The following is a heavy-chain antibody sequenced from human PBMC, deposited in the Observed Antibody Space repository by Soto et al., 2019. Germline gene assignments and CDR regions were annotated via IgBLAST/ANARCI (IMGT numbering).Heavy chain of an antibody. CDR1: GYKFSSYW. D-gene: IGHD1-26*01. V-gene: IGHV5-51*01. CDR2: IYPGDSDT. CDR3: ARLGGIVDTGTWMQ. Sequence: PGESLKISCKASGYKFSSYWIGWVRQRPGKGPEWMAIIYPGDSDTRENPSFQGQATISADKSSNTVHLQWRSLKASDTAIYYCARLGGIVDTGTWMQWGQGTPVTVSS. J-gene: IGHJ4*02.